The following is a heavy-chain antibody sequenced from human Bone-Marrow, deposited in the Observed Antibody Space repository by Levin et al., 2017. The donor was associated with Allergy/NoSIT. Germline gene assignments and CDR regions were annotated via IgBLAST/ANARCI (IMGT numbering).Heavy chain of an antibody. V-gene: IGHV3-23*01. Sequence: RSGGSLRLSCAASGFTFNSYAMNWVRQAPGKGLEWVSSINSGGTGTYYADSVKGRFTISRDNSKSTLSLQMDSLRAEDTGLYFCASCRVEPAAPGWCNWFDTWGQGTMVTVSS. CDR2: INSGGTGT. CDR3: ASCRVEPAAPGWCNWFDT. CDR1: GFTFNSYA. D-gene: IGHD6-13*01. J-gene: IGHJ5*02.